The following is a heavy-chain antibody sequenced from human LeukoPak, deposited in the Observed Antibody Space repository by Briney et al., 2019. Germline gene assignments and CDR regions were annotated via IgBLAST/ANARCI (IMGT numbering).Heavy chain of an antibody. V-gene: IGHV1-18*01. CDR2: LNTYNGNT. Sequence: ASVKVSCKASGYTFTRYGISWVRQAPGQGLEWMGWLNTYNGNTNYIQNLQGRFTMTTDTSTRTAYMELRSLRYDDTAVHYCARRSVVVSAAGDDAFDLWGQGTMVTVSS. CDR1: GYTFTRYG. CDR3: ARRSVVVSAAGDDAFDL. J-gene: IGHJ3*01. D-gene: IGHD2-15*01.